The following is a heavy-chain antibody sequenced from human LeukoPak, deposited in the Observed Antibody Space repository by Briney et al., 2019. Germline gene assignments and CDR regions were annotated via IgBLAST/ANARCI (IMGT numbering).Heavy chain of an antibody. CDR1: GITLSNYG. CDR2: ISDSGGST. D-gene: IGHD1-26*01. Sequence: GGSLRLSCAVSGITLSNYGMSWVRQAPGKGLEWVAGISDSGGSTNYADSVKGRFTISRDNSKNTLYLQINSLRADDTAIYYCAKGGGRELLAYYFDYWGQGTLVTVSS. CDR3: AKGGGRELLAYYFDY. J-gene: IGHJ4*02. V-gene: IGHV3-23*01.